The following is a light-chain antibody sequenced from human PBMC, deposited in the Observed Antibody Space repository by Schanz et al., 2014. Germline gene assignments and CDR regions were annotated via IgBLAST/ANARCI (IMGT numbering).Light chain of an antibody. Sequence: SVLTQPPSASGTPGQRVTISCSGSSSNMEFNYVYWYQQVPGAAPKVLIYRTNQRPAGVPDRFSASKSGTSASLAISGLRSEDEADYYCSSYTSSSTWVFGGGTKLTVL. CDR3: SSYTSSSTWV. CDR2: RTN. CDR1: SSNMEFNY. J-gene: IGLJ3*02. V-gene: IGLV1-47*01.